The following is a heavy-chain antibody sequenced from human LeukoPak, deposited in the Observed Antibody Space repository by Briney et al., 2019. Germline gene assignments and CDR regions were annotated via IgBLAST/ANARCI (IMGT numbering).Heavy chain of an antibody. J-gene: IGHJ4*02. D-gene: IGHD5-18*01. CDR1: GFTFSSYA. CDR3: AKDYLIKRQYSYGAFDY. V-gene: IGHV3-23*01. Sequence: PGGSLSLSCAASGFTFSSYAMRWVRQAPGEGLEWVSAISGSGGSTYCADYVKGRFTISRDNSKNNLYHQMNSLRAEDTAVDYCAKDYLIKRQYSYGAFDYWGQGTLVTVSS. CDR2: ISGSGGST.